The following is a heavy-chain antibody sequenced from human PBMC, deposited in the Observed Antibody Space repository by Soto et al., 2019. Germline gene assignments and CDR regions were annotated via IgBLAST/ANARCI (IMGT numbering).Heavy chain of an antibody. CDR3: ARYSTGYSSSWYVDY. CDR2: ISAYNGNT. D-gene: IGHD6-13*01. V-gene: IGHV1-18*01. J-gene: IGHJ4*02. Sequence: ASVKVSCKASGYTFTSYGISWVRQAPGQGLEWMGWISAYNGNTNYAQKLQGRVTMTTDTSTSTAYQELRSLRTDDTDEYYCARYSTGYSSSWYVDYWGQGTLVTVSS. CDR1: GYTFTSYG.